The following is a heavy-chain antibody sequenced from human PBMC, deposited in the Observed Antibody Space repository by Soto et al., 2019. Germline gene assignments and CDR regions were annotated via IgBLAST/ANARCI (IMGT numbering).Heavy chain of an antibody. V-gene: IGHV1-69*06. CDR3: ARLRVRAELFSHIDS. CDR2: IMPIYGKS. Sequence: QVQLVQSGAEVKKPGSSVKVSCKASGGTFSSFVISWVRQAPGQGLEWVGGIMPIYGKSHYAQKFQGRVTTTANKSTSTAYMELSSLRSEDTAVYYCARLRVRAELFSHIDSWGQGTLVTVSS. D-gene: IGHD3-9*01. CDR1: GGTFSSFV. J-gene: IGHJ4*02.